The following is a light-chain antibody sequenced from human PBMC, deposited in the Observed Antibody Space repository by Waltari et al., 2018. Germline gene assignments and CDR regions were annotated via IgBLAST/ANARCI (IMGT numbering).Light chain of an antibody. V-gene: IGKV1-12*01. J-gene: IGKJ1*01. CDR3: QQGNSFPPT. CDR1: QGISNW. Sequence: DIQMTESPSSVSASVGDRVTITCRASQGISNWLAWYQQKPGKAPKLLIYAASIFQTGVPSRFSGSGSGTDFTLTIRNLQPEDFATYCCQQGNSFPPTFGQGTRVEVK. CDR2: AAS.